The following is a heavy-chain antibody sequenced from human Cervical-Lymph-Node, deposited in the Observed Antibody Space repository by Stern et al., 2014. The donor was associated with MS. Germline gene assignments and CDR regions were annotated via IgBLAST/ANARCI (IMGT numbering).Heavy chain of an antibody. V-gene: IGHV3-11*01. CDR2: IRSSGGTI. CDR1: GFSFSDYY. CDR3: ARGSHYDFWNGYYAYFDY. J-gene: IGHJ4*02. D-gene: IGHD3-3*01. Sequence: QVQLVESGGGLVKPGGSLRLSCTASGFSFSDYYMIWVRQAPGKGLEWVSYIRSSGGTIYDADSVKGRFTIARDNAKNSLYLQMDSLRVEDTAVYYCARGSHYDFWNGYYAYFDYWGQGTLVTVSS.